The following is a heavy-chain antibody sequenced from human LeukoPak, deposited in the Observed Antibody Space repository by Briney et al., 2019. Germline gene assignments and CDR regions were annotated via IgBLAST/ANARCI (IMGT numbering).Heavy chain of an antibody. CDR2: VYYTGST. D-gene: IGHD6-6*01. CDR3: ARTANTAARAPFDN. J-gene: IGHJ4*02. V-gene: IGHV4-59*11. CDR1: SASIASQY. Sequence: SETLTLTGNVSSASIASQYWSWIRQPPGKVLEWIGYVYYTGSTDYNPSLKSRVTISVDTSMSQVSLKLSSVTAADTAVYYCARTANTAARAPFDNWGQGALVTVSS.